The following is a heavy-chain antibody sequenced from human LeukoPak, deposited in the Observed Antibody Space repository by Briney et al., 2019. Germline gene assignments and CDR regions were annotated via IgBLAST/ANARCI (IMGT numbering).Heavy chain of an antibody. CDR3: ARQPDHSSTWYLFDY. Sequence: PSETLSLTCTVSGGSISSTTYYWGWIRQPPGTGLEWIGSIYYGGSTYYNPSLKSRVTISVDTSKNQFSLQLNSVTAADTAVYYCARQPDHSSTWYLFDYWGQGILITVSS. V-gene: IGHV4-39*01. D-gene: IGHD6-13*01. J-gene: IGHJ4*02. CDR1: GGSISSTTYY. CDR2: IYYGGST.